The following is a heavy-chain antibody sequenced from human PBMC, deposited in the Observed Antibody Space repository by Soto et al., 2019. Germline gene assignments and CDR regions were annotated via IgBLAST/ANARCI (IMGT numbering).Heavy chain of an antibody. Sequence: EVQLLESGGGLVQPGGSLRLSCEASGFTFSSHAMSWVRQAPGKGLEWVSAISGRDAVTFDADSVRGRFTISRDNSKNTLYLHMTSLRVEDTAIYYCTKDPCTRSSCYFDFWGQGSLVTVSS. J-gene: IGHJ4*02. V-gene: IGHV3-23*01. CDR3: TKDPCTRSSCYFDF. CDR2: ISGRDAVT. D-gene: IGHD2-2*01. CDR1: GFTFSSHA.